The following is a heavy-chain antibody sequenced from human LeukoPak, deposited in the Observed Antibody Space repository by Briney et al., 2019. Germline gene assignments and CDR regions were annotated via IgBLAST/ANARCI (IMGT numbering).Heavy chain of an antibody. J-gene: IGHJ4*02. V-gene: IGHV3-23*01. CDR3: AKDLNWGGR. Sequence: GGSLRLSCAASGFTFSKYAMSWVRQAPGKGLEWVSTVNDRGTGTYYADSVKGRFTISRDNSKNTLYLQINSLRAEDTAVYYCAKDLNWGGRWGQGTLVTVSS. CDR1: GFTFSKYA. CDR2: VNDRGTGT. D-gene: IGHD7-27*01.